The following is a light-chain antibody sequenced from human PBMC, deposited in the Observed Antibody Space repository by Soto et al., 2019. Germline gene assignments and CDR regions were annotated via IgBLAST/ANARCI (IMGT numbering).Light chain of an antibody. Sequence: QSALTQPASVSGSPGQSITISCTGTSSDVGGYNYVSWYQHHPGKAPKLMIYDVSNRPSGVSNRFSGFKSGNTASLSISGLQPEDEADYYCSSYRTSNTRQIVCGTGTKVTVL. V-gene: IGLV2-14*03. CDR2: DVS. J-gene: IGLJ1*01. CDR1: SSDVGGYNY. CDR3: SSYRTSNTRQIV.